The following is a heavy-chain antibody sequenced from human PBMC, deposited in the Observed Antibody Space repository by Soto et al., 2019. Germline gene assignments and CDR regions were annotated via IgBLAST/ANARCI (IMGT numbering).Heavy chain of an antibody. D-gene: IGHD3-10*01. Sequence: PGGSLRLSCAASGFTCSSYGMHWVRQAPGKGLEWVAVIWYDGSNKYYADSVKGRFTISRDNSKNTLYLQMNSLRAEDTAVFYCSRDGYGSGEYYYYYGMDVWGQGTTVTVSS. V-gene: IGHV3-33*01. CDR1: GFTCSSYG. J-gene: IGHJ6*02. CDR3: SRDGYGSGEYYYYYGMDV. CDR2: IWYDGSNK.